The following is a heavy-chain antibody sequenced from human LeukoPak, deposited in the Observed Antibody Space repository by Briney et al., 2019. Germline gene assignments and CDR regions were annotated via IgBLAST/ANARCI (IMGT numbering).Heavy chain of an antibody. J-gene: IGHJ1*01. CDR2: IYHSVRT. CDR3: ASGGIAAAGAEYFHH. D-gene: IGHD6-13*01. Sequence: NTSGTLSLICAVSGGSISSRNWWSWVRLPPGKGLELIGDIYHSVRTNYNPSLKSRVTISVDKSKNQFSLKLSSVTAADTAVYYCASGGIAAAGAEYFHHWGQGTLVTVSS. CDR1: GGSISSRNW. V-gene: IGHV4-4*02.